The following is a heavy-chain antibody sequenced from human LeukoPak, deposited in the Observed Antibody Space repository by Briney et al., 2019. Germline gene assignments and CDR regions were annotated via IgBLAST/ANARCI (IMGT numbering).Heavy chain of an antibody. CDR2: IGASSNFI. CDR1: GFTFSTHS. J-gene: IGHJ4*02. CDR3: ARPATGYCSSAGCHWDS. Sequence: PGGSLRLSCAASGFTFSTHSMYWVRQAPGKGLEWVSSIGASSNFIHYAESVRGRFTISRDNAKNSLYLQMSSLGAQDTAVYYCARPATGYCSSAGCHWDSWGQGTLVTVSS. D-gene: IGHD2-2*01. V-gene: IGHV3-21*01.